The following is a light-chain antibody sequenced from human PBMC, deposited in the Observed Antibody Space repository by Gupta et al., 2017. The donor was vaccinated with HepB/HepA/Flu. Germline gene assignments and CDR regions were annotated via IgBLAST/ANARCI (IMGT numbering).Light chain of an antibody. CDR3: QQYGNAPWT. CDR1: QSVSSNY. J-gene: IGKJ1*01. V-gene: IGKV3-20*01. CDR2: GAS. Sequence: VLTHSPPTLSLSPGESATLSCRASQSVSSNYLAWYQQKPGQAPRLLIFGASTRAAGIPDRFSGGGPGTDFTLTISRLEPEEFAVYFCQQYGNAPWTFGQGTKVEIK.